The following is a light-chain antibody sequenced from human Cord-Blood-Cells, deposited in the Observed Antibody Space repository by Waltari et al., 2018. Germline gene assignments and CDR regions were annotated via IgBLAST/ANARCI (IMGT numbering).Light chain of an antibody. Sequence: DIQMTQSPSSLSASVGDRVTITCRASQSISSYLNWYQQKPGKDPKLLIYAASSLQSGVPSRFSGSGSGTDFTLTISSLQPEDFATYYWQQSYSTPPITFGQGTRLEIK. CDR3: QQSYSTPPIT. CDR1: QSISSY. V-gene: IGKV1-39*01. CDR2: AAS. J-gene: IGKJ5*01.